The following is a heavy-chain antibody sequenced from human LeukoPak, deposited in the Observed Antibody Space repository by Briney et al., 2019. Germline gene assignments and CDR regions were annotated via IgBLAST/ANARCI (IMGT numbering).Heavy chain of an antibody. CDR1: SASVSSYY. CDR3: ARGGAGPLRD. V-gene: IGHV4-59*02. Sequence: KASETLSLTCTVSSASVSSYYWSWVRQPPGGGLEWIGYISNSGSPSYNPSFKSRVTFSADTSKNHLSLKLNSVTPADTAVYSCARGGAGPLRDWGQGALVTVSS. J-gene: IGHJ4*02. CDR2: ISNSGSP. D-gene: IGHD3-16*01.